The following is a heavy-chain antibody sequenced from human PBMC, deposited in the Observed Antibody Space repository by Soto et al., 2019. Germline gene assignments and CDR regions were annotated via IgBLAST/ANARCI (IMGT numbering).Heavy chain of an antibody. V-gene: IGHV3-23*01. J-gene: IGHJ5*02. Sequence: GSLRLSCAASGFSFVNYAMNWVRQAPGKGLEWVSGLSGSGTSTYYADSVKGRFTISRDNSKNTLYLQMNSLRAEDSAVYYCARELPPDLWGQGTLVTVSS. CDR2: LSGSGTST. D-gene: IGHD2-15*01. CDR1: GFSFVNYA. CDR3: ARELPPDL.